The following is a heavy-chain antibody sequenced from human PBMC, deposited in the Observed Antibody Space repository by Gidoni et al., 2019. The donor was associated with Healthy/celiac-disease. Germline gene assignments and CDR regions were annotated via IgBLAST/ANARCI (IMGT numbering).Heavy chain of an antibody. V-gene: IGHV3-21*01. CDR2: ISSSSNYI. Sequence: CPASGFTFSSYIMNWVRQAPGKGLEWVSSISSSSNYIYNADSVKGRFTISRDNAKNSLYLQMNSLRAEDTAVYYCARIFGYCSGGSCHFDIWGQGTMVTVSS. J-gene: IGHJ3*02. D-gene: IGHD2-15*01. CDR1: GFTFSSYI. CDR3: ARIFGYCSGGSCHFDI.